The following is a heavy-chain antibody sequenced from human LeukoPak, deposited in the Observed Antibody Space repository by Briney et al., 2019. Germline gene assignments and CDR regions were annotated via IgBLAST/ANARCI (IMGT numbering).Heavy chain of an antibody. CDR1: GYSFTSYW. J-gene: IGHJ4*02. CDR2: IDPSASYT. V-gene: IGHV5-10-1*01. CDR3: ARTLTTDIDC. D-gene: IGHD4-11*01. Sequence: GESLRISCMGSGYSFTSYWISWVRQMPGRGLEWMGRIDPSASYTNYSPSFQGHVTISADKSISTAYLQWSSLRASDTAMYYCARTLTTDIDCWGQGTLVTVSS.